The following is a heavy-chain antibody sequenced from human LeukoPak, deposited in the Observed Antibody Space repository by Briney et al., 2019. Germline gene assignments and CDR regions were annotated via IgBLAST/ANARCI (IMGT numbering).Heavy chain of an antibody. Sequence: GGSLRPSCAASGFTFHHYAMHWVRQAPGKGLEGVSGISWNSGSIGYADSVKGRFTISRDNAKNSLYLQMNSLRAEDTALYSCAKDMGPGDTWNSGMDVWGQGTTVTVSS. CDR1: GFTFHHYA. D-gene: IGHD1/OR15-1a*01. CDR3: AKDMGPGDTWNSGMDV. V-gene: IGHV3-9*01. CDR2: ISWNSGSI. J-gene: IGHJ6*02.